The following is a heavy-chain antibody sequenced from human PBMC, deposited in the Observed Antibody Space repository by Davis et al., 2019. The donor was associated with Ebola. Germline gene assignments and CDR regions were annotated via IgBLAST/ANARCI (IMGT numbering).Heavy chain of an antibody. D-gene: IGHD6-19*01. Sequence: HTGGSLRLSCAASGFTFSSNWMHWVRQAPGKGLVWVSHINSDGSSTRYADSVKGRFTISRDNAKNTLYLQMNSLRAEDTAVYYCARDGLYSSGWYPYFDYWGPGTLVTVSP. CDR1: GFTFSSNW. CDR3: ARDGLYSSGWYPYFDY. J-gene: IGHJ4*02. CDR2: INSDGSST. V-gene: IGHV3-74*01.